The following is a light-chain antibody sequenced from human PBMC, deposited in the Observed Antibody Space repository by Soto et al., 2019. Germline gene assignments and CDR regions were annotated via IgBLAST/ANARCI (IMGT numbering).Light chain of an antibody. Sequence: QPVLTQPPSSSASPGESARLTCTLPSDINVGSYNIYWNQQKPGSPPRYLLYYYSDSDKGQGSGVPSRFSGSKDASANTGILLISGLQSEDEADYYCMIWPSNASVFGTGTKLTVL. V-gene: IGLV5-37*01. J-gene: IGLJ1*01. CDR3: MIWPSNASV. CDR1: SDINVGSYN. CDR2: YYSDSDK.